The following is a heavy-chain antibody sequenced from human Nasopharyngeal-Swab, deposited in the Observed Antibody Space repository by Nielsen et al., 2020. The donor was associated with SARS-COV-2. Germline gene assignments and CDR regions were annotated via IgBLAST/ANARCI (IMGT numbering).Heavy chain of an antibody. J-gene: IGHJ4*02. D-gene: IGHD5-12*01. V-gene: IGHV7-4-1*01. CDR3: ARGPPWWQRASYFDY. CDR2: INPNSGKP. CDR1: GYSFTSHM. Sequence: ASVKVSCKASGYSFTSHMTVWLRHAPGHGLEWMGWINPNSGKPTYAPDFTGRFVFSLDSSVTTARLEISSLKADDTAIYYCARGPPWWQRASYFDYWGQGTLVTVSS.